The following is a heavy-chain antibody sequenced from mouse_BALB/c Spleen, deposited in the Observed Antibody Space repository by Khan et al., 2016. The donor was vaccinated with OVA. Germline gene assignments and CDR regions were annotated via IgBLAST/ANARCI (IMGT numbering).Heavy chain of an antibody. Sequence: VQLQESGAELARPGASVKLSCKASGYTFTDYYINWVKQRTGQGLEWIGEISPGSGDTHYNERFKGKATLTADKSSSTAYMQLSSLTSEASAVYFCARRNYFGYTFAYWGQGTLVTVSA. CDR2: ISPGSGDT. CDR1: GYTFTDYY. J-gene: IGHJ3*01. CDR3: ARRNYFGYTFAY. V-gene: IGHV1-77*01. D-gene: IGHD1-2*01.